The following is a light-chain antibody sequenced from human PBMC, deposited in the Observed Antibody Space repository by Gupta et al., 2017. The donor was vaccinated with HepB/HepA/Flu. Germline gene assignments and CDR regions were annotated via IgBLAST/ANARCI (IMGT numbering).Light chain of an antibody. J-gene: IGLJ3*02. CDR3: SSFSCTHSWV. CDR2: EVT. CDR1: SSYVGDYKD. V-gene: IGLV2-14*01. Sequence: QSALTQPASVSGSPGQSITISCTATSSYVGDYKDGSWYQQTTGTAPKLVIDEVTNRPSGMSNRFSGAKSGNTASLTICGLQAEDEADYYCSSFSCTHSWVFGGGIKLTVL.